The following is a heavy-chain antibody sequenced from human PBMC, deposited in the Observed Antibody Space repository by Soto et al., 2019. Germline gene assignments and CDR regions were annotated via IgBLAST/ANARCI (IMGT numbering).Heavy chain of an antibody. Sequence: ASVKVSCKASGYTFTGYYMHWVRQAPGQGLEWMGWINPNSGGTNYAQKFQGRVTMTRDTSISTAYMELSRLRSDDTAVYYCARDPDEGQLVFDYWGQGTLVTVSS. D-gene: IGHD6-6*01. CDR1: GYTFTGYY. CDR3: ARDPDEGQLVFDY. J-gene: IGHJ4*02. CDR2: INPNSGGT. V-gene: IGHV1-2*02.